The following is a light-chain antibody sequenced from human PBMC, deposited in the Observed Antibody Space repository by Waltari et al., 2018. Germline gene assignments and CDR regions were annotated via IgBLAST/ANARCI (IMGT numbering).Light chain of an antibody. Sequence: DIQVTQSPSSLSASVGDRVSITCRASQTINYYLNWYQQKPGKAPKLLISAASRLQSGVPSRFSGSGSGTDFTLVISNLQAEDFATYYCQQSYSIPFTFGPGTKVDIK. J-gene: IGKJ3*01. CDR1: QTINYY. CDR3: QQSYSIPFT. V-gene: IGKV1-39*01. CDR2: AAS.